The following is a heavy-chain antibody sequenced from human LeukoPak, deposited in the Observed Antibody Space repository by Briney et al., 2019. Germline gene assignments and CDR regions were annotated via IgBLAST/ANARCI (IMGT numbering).Heavy chain of an antibody. CDR2: IYYSGST. J-gene: IGHJ4*02. Sequence: SETLSLTCTVSGGSNNSSSYYWGWIRQPPGKGLEWIGSIYYSGSTYYNPSLKSRVTISVDTSKNQFSLKLSSVTAADTAVYYCARITITGTTVGFDYWGQGTLVTVSS. D-gene: IGHD1-7*01. CDR1: GGSNNSSSYY. CDR3: ARITITGTTVGFDY. V-gene: IGHV4-39*07.